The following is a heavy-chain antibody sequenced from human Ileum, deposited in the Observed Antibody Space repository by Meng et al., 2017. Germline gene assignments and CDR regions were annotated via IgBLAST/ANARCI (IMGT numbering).Heavy chain of an antibody. CDR2: IYLAGSP. D-gene: IGHD2-15*01. CDR3: VRHGGKYFDS. Sequence: QESGRGRVEPSWTRSLACTVSGGSISSSFYWSWVRQSPGKGLEWIGQIYLAGSPNYNPSLESRVTISVDKSKNQFSLRLTSVTAADTAIVYCVRHGGKYFDSWGQGTLVTVSS. J-gene: IGHJ4*02. V-gene: IGHV4-4*02. CDR1: GGSISSSFY.